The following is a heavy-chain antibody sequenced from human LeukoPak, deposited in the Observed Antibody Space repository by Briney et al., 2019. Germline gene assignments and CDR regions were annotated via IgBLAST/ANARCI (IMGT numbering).Heavy chain of an antibody. CDR3: AKGLHYYHSSYPDY. CDR2: ISGSGGST. J-gene: IGHJ4*02. Sequence: PGGSLRLSCAASEFTFSIYAMSWVRQAPGKGLEWVSAISGSGGSTYYADSVKGRFTISRDNSKNTLYLQMNSLRAEDTAVYYCAKGLHYYHSSYPDYWGQGTLVTVSS. V-gene: IGHV3-23*01. CDR1: EFTFSIYA. D-gene: IGHD3-22*01.